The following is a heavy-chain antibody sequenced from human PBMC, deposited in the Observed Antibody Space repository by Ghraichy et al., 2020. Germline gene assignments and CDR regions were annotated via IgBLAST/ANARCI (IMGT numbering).Heavy chain of an antibody. D-gene: IGHD3-16*01. CDR3: ARSIPSGGYYFDY. V-gene: IGHV1-46*01. J-gene: IGHJ4*02. CDR2: INPSGGST. Sequence: ASVKVSCKASGYTFTNYYMHWVRQAPGQGLEWMGIINPSGGSTTYAQKFQGRVTMTRDRSTSTVYMELSSLRSEDTAVYYCARSIPSGGYYFDYWGQGTLVTVSS. CDR1: GYTFTNYY.